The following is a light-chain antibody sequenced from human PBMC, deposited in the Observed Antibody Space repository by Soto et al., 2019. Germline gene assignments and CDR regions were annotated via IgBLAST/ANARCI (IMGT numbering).Light chain of an antibody. CDR2: DAS. CDR3: QQYSTYTPRT. CDR1: QSISSW. V-gene: IGKV1-5*01. Sequence: DIQMTQSPSTLSASVGDRVTITYRASQSISSWLAWYQQKPGKAPKLLIYDASSLESGVPSRFSGSGSGTEFTLTISSLQPDDFATYYCQQYSTYTPRTFGQGTKVDIK. J-gene: IGKJ1*01.